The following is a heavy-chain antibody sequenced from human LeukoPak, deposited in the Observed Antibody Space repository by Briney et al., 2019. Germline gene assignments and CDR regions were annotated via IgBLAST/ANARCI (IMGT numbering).Heavy chain of an antibody. CDR2: IYYSGST. Sequence: SETLSLTCTVSGYSISSGYYWGWIRQPPGKGLEWIGSIYYSGSTYYNPSLKSRVTISVDTSKNQFSLKLSSVTAADTAVYYCAREVPEDYDILTGYYRLGAFDIWGQGTMVTVSS. CDR1: GYSISSGYY. V-gene: IGHV4-38-2*02. CDR3: AREVPEDYDILTGYYRLGAFDI. D-gene: IGHD3-9*01. J-gene: IGHJ3*02.